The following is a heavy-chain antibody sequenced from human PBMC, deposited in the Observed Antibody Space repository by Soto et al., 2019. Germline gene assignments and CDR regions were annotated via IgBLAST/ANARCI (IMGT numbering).Heavy chain of an antibody. CDR1: GASMISYH. Sequence: SETLSLTCTVSGASMISYHWSWIRQPAGKGLEWIGHIHSSGSTNYNPSLKSRVTMSVDTSKNQFSLRLMSLTAADTAVYYCARDQGVAAAGITWFDPWGQGSLVTVSS. D-gene: IGHD6-13*01. CDR2: IHSSGST. J-gene: IGHJ5*02. CDR3: ARDQGVAAAGITWFDP. V-gene: IGHV4-4*07.